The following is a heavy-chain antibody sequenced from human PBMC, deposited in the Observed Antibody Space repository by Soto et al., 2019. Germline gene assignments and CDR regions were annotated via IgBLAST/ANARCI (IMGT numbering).Heavy chain of an antibody. J-gene: IGHJ4*02. V-gene: IGHV4-59*01. CDR2: IYYSGST. D-gene: IGHD6-13*01. Sequence: QVQLQESGPGLVKPSETLSLTCTVSGGSISSYYWSWIRQPPGKGLEWIGYIYYSGSTNYNPSLKNRVTISVDTSKNHFSLKLSSVTAAHTAVYYCAREAAAFQGNFDYWGQRTLLTFSS. CDR1: GGSISSYY. CDR3: AREAAAFQGNFDY.